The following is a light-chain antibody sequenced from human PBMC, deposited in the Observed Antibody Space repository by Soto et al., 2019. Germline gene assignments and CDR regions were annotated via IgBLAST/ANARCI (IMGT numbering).Light chain of an antibody. CDR2: GAS. J-gene: IGKJ4*01. CDR1: QSVSSSY. V-gene: IGKV3-20*01. Sequence: ELVLTQSPGTLSLSPGERATLSCRASQSVSSSYLAWYQQKPGQAPRLLIYGASSRATGIPDRFSGSGSGTAFTLTISRLEPEDFAVYYCQQYGSSKLTFGGGTNVEIK. CDR3: QQYGSSKLT.